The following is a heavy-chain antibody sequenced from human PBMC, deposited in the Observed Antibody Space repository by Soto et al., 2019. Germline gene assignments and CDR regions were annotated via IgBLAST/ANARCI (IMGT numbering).Heavy chain of an antibody. CDR1: GGTFSSYA. CDR3: ARHYCTNGVCYTMGVSYYYCGMDV. CDR2: IIPIFGTA. D-gene: IGHD2-8*01. V-gene: IGHV1-69*13. Sequence: GASVKVSCKASGGTFSSYAISWVRQAPGQGLEWMGGIIPIFGTANYAQKFQGRVTITADESTSTAYMELSSLGSEDTAVYYCARHYCTNGVCYTMGVSYYYCGMDVWGQGTTVTVSS. J-gene: IGHJ6*02.